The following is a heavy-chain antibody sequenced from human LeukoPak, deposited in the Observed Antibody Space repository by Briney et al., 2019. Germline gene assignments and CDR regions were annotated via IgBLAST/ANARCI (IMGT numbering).Heavy chain of an antibody. V-gene: IGHV4-4*07. D-gene: IGHD3-3*01. CDR1: GGSISSYY. CDR2: IYTSGST. Sequence: SETLSLTCTVSGGSISSYYWSWIRQPAGKGLEWIGRIYTSGSTNYNPSLKSRVTMSVDTTKNQFSLKLSSVTAADTAVYYCARDKLRFLEWFFIPDAFDIWGQGTMVTVSS. CDR3: ARDKLRFLEWFFIPDAFDI. J-gene: IGHJ3*02.